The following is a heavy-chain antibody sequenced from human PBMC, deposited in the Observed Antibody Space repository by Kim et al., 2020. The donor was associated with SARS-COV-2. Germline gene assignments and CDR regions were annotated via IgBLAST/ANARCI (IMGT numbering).Heavy chain of an antibody. J-gene: IGHJ4*02. V-gene: IGHV1-3*01. D-gene: IGHD6-13*01. CDR3: ARGPYSSSWLTIDY. Sequence: SKKYQGRVPITRDTSASTAYMELSSLRSEDTAVYYCARGPYSSSWLTIDYWGQGTLVTVSS.